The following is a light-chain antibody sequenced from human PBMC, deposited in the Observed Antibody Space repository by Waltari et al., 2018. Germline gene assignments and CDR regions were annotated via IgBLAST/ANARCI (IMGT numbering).Light chain of an antibody. CDR2: GAS. V-gene: IGKV3-20*01. Sequence: EIVSTQSPGTLSLSPGERATLSCRASQSVSRALAWYQQKPGQAPRLLIYGASNRATGIPDRFSGSGSGTDFSLTISSLEPEDFAVYYCQHYLRLPATFGQGTKVEIK. J-gene: IGKJ1*01. CDR1: QSVSRA. CDR3: QHYLRLPAT.